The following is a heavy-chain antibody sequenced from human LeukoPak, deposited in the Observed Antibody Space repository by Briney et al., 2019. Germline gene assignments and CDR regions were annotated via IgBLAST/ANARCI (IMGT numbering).Heavy chain of an antibody. CDR1: GGSISSYY. V-gene: IGHV4-59*01. CDR3: ARGTLEHSGYNPRRLAFDI. Sequence: PSETLSLTCTVSGGSISSYYWSWIRRPPGKGLEWIGYIFYSGSTNYNPSLKSRVTISVDTSKSQFSLKLSSVTAADTAVYYCARGTLEHSGYNPRRLAFDIWGQGTMVTVSS. CDR2: IFYSGST. D-gene: IGHD5-24*01. J-gene: IGHJ3*02.